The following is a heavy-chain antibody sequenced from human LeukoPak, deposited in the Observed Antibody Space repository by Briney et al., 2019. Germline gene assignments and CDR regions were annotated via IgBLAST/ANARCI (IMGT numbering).Heavy chain of an antibody. CDR2: IIPILGIA. CDR1: GGTFSSYT. V-gene: IGHV1-69*04. Sequence: SVKVSCKASGGTFSSYTISWVRQAPGQGLEWIGRIIPILGIANYAQKFQGRVTITADKSTSTAYMELSSLRSEDTAVYYCARDVEAYGSGNNYWGQGTLVTVSS. J-gene: IGHJ4*02. CDR3: ARDVEAYGSGNNY. D-gene: IGHD3-10*01.